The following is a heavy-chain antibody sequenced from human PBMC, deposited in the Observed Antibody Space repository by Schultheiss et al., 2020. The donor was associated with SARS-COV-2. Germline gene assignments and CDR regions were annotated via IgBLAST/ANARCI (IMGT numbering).Heavy chain of an antibody. CDR3: ARSRIAARPTPARDYYYYGMDV. CDR1: GGSFSGYY. CDR2: INHSGST. D-gene: IGHD6-6*01. V-gene: IGHV4-34*01. Sequence: ESLKISCAVYGGSFSGYYWSWIRQPPGKGLEWIGEINHSGSTNYNPSLKSRVTISVDTSKNQFSLKLSSVTAADTAVYYCARSRIAARPTPARDYYYYGMDVWGQGTTVTVSS. J-gene: IGHJ6*02.